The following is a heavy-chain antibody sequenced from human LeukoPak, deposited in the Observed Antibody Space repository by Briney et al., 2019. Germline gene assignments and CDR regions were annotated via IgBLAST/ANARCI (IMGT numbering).Heavy chain of an antibody. J-gene: IGHJ4*02. V-gene: IGHV1-18*04. Sequence: ASVKVSCKASGYTFSNYGISWVRQAPGLGLEWMGWTSYNGNTNYAQKFQDRVTMTTDTSTTTAYMELSSLRSEDTAVYYCAIRYPTDKKYYFDYWGQGTLVTVSA. D-gene: IGHD1-14*01. CDR1: GYTFSNYG. CDR3: AIRYPTDKKYYFDY. CDR2: TSYNGNT.